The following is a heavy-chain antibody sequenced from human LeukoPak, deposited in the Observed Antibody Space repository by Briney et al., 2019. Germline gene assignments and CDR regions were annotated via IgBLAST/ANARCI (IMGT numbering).Heavy chain of an antibody. D-gene: IGHD6-6*01. CDR2: INPHSGGT. CDR3: ARDSSYSSSLYYFEY. V-gene: IGHV1-2*02. Sequence: GASVKVSCKASGYTFTDYYMHWVRQAPGQGLEWMGWINPHSGGTNYAQKFQGRVTMTRDTSISTVYMEVGRLRSDDTAVYYCARDSSYSSSLYYFEYWGQGTLVTVSS. J-gene: IGHJ4*02. CDR1: GYTFTDYY.